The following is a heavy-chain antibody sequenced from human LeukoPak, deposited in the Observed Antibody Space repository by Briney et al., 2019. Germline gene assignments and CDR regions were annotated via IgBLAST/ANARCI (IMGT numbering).Heavy chain of an antibody. V-gene: IGHV1-69*13. CDR2: IIPIFGTA. J-gene: IGHJ1*01. CDR1: GGTFNSYA. Sequence: ASVKVSCKASGGTFNSYAISWVRQAPGQGLEWMGGIIPIFGTANYAQKFKGRVTITADESTSTAYMGLSSLRSEDTAVYYCAREAVYCSGGSCYSDVFQHWGQGTLVTVSS. CDR3: AREAVYCSGGSCYSDVFQH. D-gene: IGHD2-15*01.